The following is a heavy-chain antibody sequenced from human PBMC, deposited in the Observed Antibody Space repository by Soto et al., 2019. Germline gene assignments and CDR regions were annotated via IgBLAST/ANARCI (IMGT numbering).Heavy chain of an antibody. J-gene: IGHJ4*02. D-gene: IGHD1-1*01. CDR3: ARVGNHNELDY. CDR1: GYTFTGYY. CDR2: INPDSGGT. Sequence: ASVKVSCKASGYTFTGYYMHWVRQAHGQGLEWMGWINPDSGGTKYAQKFQGRVTMTTDTSITTTYMELARLTSDDTAVYYCARVGNHNELDYWGQGTLVTVSS. V-gene: IGHV1-2*02.